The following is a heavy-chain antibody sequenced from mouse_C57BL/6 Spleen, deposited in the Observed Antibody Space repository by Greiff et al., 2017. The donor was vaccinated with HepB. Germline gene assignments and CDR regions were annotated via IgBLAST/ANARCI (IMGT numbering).Heavy chain of an antibody. V-gene: IGHV5-17*01. J-gene: IGHJ4*01. Sequence: DVMLVESGGGLVKPGGSLKLSCAASGFTFSAYELHWVRQAPEKGLEWVASIRSGCSTIYYADTVKGRFTISRDNAKNTLFLQMTSLRSEDTAMYYCARYGHYAMDYWGQGTSVTVSS. CDR2: IRSGCSTI. D-gene: IGHD1-1*02. CDR1: GFTFSAYE. CDR3: ARYGHYAMDY.